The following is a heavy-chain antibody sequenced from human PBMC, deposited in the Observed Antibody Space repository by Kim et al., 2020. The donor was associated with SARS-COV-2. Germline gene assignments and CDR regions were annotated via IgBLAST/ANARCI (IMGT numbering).Heavy chain of an antibody. CDR2: ISAYNGNT. CDR3: ARALLGSWSQPDFDY. J-gene: IGHJ4*02. CDR1: GYTFTSYG. D-gene: IGHD6-13*01. V-gene: IGHV1-18*04. Sequence: ASVKVSCKASGYTFTSYGISWVRQAPGQGLEWMGWISAYNGNTNYAQKLQGRVTMTTDTSTSTAYMELRSLRSDDTAVYYCARALLGSWSQPDFDYWGQGTLVTVSS.